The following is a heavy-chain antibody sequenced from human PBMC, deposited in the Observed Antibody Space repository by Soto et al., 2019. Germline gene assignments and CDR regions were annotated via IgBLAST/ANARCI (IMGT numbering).Heavy chain of an antibody. D-gene: IGHD6-13*01. V-gene: IGHV1-3*05. CDR2: INAGNGNT. J-gene: IGHJ6*01. CDR1: GYTFTSYA. CDR3: ARVPASPPHSSSWYVYYYYGMDV. Sequence: QVQLVQSGAEEKKPGASVKVSCKASGYTFTSYAMHWVRQAPGQRLEWMGWINAGNGNTKYSQKFQGRVTITRDTSASTAYMELSSLRSEDTAVYYCARVPASPPHSSSWYVYYYYGMDVWGQGTTVTVSS.